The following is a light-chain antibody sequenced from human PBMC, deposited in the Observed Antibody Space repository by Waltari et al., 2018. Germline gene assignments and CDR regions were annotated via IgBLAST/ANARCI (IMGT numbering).Light chain of an antibody. CDR3: QSADSSGTYLV. CDR2: KDS. J-gene: IGLJ2*01. V-gene: IGLV3-25*03. CDR1: ALAKQY. Sequence: SYELTQPPSVSVSPGQTARITCSADALAKQYGYWYQRKPGQAPVLVIDKDSERPSGLPERFAGASSGTTVKLTISGVQAEDEADYYCQSADSSGTYLVFGGGTKLTVL.